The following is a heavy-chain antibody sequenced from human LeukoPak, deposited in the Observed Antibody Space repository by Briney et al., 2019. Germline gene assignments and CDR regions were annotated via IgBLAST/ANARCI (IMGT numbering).Heavy chain of an antibody. J-gene: IGHJ4*02. D-gene: IGHD3-22*01. Sequence: SETLSLTCTVSGGSISNYYWSWIRQPPGKRLEWIGYIYYSGSTNYNPSLKSRVTISVDTSKNQFSLKLSSVTAADTAVYYCARDITMIMYWGQGTLVTVSS. CDR2: IYYSGST. V-gene: IGHV4-59*01. CDR1: GGSISNYY. CDR3: ARDITMIMY.